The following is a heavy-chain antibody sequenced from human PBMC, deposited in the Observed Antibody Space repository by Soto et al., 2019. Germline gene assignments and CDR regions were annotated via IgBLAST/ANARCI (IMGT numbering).Heavy chain of an antibody. J-gene: IGHJ6*02. V-gene: IGHV6-1*01. CDR3: ARAMMWYCSGGSCPTYYYYYGMDV. CDR2: TYYRSKWYN. Sequence: SQTLSLTCAISGDSVSSNSAAWNWIRQSPSRGLEWLGRTYYRSKWYNDYAVSVKSRITINPDTSKNQFSLQLNSVTPEDTAVYYCARAMMWYCSGGSCPTYYYYYGMDVWGQGTTVTVSS. CDR1: GDSVSSNSAA. D-gene: IGHD2-15*01.